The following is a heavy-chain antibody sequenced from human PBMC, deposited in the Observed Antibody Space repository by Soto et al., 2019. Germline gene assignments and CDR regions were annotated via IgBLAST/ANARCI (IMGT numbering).Heavy chain of an antibody. CDR1: GYTFTGYY. Sequence: QVQLVQSGAEVKKPGASVKVSCKASGYTFTGYYMHWVRQAPGQGLEWMGWINPNSGGTNYAQKFQGGVTMTRDTSISTAYMELSRLRSDDTAVYYCARGTIAAAGFYYGMDVWGQGTTVTVSS. CDR3: ARGTIAAAGFYYGMDV. D-gene: IGHD6-13*01. V-gene: IGHV1-2*02. J-gene: IGHJ6*02. CDR2: INPNSGGT.